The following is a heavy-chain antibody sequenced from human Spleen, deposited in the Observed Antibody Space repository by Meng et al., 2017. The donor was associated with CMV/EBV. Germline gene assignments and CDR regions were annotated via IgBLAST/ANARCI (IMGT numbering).Heavy chain of an antibody. Sequence: SCKASGGTLKNYGISWVRQAPGRGLEWVSLIYSGGSTYYADSVKGRFTISRDISRNTLNLQMNSLRAEDTAVYYCASLTNWSFDYWGLGTLVTVSS. D-gene: IGHD1-20*01. J-gene: IGHJ4*02. V-gene: IGHV3-53*01. CDR1: GGTLKNYG. CDR3: ASLTNWSFDY. CDR2: IYSGGST.